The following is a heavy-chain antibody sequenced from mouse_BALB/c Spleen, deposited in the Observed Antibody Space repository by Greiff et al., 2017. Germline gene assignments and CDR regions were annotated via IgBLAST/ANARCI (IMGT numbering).Heavy chain of an antibody. CDR2: ISTYYGNT. D-gene: IGHD2-3*01. CDR1: GYTFTDYA. Sequence: VKLQQSGPELVRPGVSVKISCKGSGYTFTDYAMHWVKQSHAKSLEWIGVISTYYGNTNYNQKFKGKATMTVDKSSSTAYMELARLTSEDSAIYYCAREGIYDGYYGAMDYWGQGTSVTVSS. CDR3: AREGIYDGYYGAMDY. V-gene: IGHV1-67*01. J-gene: IGHJ4*01.